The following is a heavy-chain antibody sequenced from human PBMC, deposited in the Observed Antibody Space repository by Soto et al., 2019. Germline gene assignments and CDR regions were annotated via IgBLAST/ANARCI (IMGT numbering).Heavy chain of an antibody. CDR2: IYSTENT. CDR3: ARLNGYCVSTSCHDYYVIDV. V-gene: IGHV4-39*01. J-gene: IGHJ6*02. CDR1: GGSVSSNSYS. Sequence: SETLSLTCTVSGGSVSSNSYSWGWIRQSPGKGLEWIGTIYSTENTYYHPCLLSRVTISVDTSMNEFSLRLSSVTAADTAVYYYARLNGYCVSTSCHDYYVIDVSSQGTTVTVSS. D-gene: IGHD2-2*03.